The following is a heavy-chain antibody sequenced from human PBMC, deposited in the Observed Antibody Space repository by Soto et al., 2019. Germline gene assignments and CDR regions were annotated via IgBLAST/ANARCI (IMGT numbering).Heavy chain of an antibody. CDR2: IIPVLGIP. D-gene: IGHD5-12*01. CDR1: GGTLSSDS. J-gene: IGHJ4*02. Sequence: QVQLVQSGAELKKPGSSVKVSCMSSGGTLSSDSFSWVRQAPGQGLECMGRIIPVLGIPNYAQKFQGRLTISADRSTTTGYMELISLTSEDTAVYYCARVVDFYFDDWGQGTMVTVSS. CDR3: ARVVDFYFDD. V-gene: IGHV1-69*02.